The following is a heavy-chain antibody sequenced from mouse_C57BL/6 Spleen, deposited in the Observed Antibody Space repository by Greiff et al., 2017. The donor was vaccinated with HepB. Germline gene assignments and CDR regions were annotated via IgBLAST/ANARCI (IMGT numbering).Heavy chain of an antibody. J-gene: IGHJ3*01. CDR2: FYPGSGSI. CDR3: ARHERPYYYGSSPWFAY. Sequence: VQLQQSGAELVKPGASVKLSCKASGYTFTEYTIHWVKQRSGQGLEWIGWFYPGSGSIKYNEKFKDKATLTADKSSSTVYMELSRLTSEDSAVYFCARHERPYYYGSSPWFAYWGQGTLVTVSA. D-gene: IGHD1-1*01. V-gene: IGHV1-62-2*01. CDR1: GYTFTEYT.